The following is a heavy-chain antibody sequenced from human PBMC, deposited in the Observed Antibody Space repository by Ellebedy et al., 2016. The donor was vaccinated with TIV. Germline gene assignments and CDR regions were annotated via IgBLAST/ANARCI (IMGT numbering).Heavy chain of an antibody. CDR2: LWYDGSNK. CDR1: GFTFSSYG. J-gene: IGHJ4*02. D-gene: IGHD6-13*01. Sequence: PGGSLRLSCAASGFTFSSYGMHWVRQAPGKGLEWVAVLWYDGSNKYYADSVKGRFTISRDNSKNTLYLQMNSLRAEDTAVYYCARDRNSAAPLDYWGQGTLVTVSS. CDR3: ARDRNSAAPLDY. V-gene: IGHV3-33*08.